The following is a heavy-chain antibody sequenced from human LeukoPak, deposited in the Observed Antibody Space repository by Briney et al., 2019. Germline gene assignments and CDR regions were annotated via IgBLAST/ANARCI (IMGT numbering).Heavy chain of an antibody. V-gene: IGHV1-2*02. J-gene: IGHJ4*02. Sequence: ASVKVSCKASGVSFRRDTFTWLRQAPGQGLEWMGWINPKSGGTNYLQKFQGRVTMTRDTSISTAYMELSRLRSDDTAVYYCARATAENDYWGQGTLVTVSS. CDR3: ARATAENDY. D-gene: IGHD1-14*01. CDR1: GVSFRRDT. CDR2: INPKSGGT.